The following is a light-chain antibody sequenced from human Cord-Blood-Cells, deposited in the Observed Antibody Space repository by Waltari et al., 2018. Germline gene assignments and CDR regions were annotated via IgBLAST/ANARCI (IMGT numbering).Light chain of an antibody. CDR1: SSDAGGYNY. CDR2: DVS. J-gene: IGLJ1*01. CDR3: SSYTSSSTYV. V-gene: IGLV2-14*03. Sequence: QSALTQPASVSGSPGQSNTLSCTGTSSDAGGYNYFSWYQKHPGKAPKLMIYDVSHRPSGVSNRFSGSKSGNTASLTISGLQAENEADYYCSSYTSSSTYVFGTGTKVTVL.